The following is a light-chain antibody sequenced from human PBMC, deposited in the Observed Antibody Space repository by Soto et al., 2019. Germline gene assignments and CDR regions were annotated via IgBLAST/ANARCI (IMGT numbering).Light chain of an antibody. Sequence: QPASVSGSPGQSITISCTGTSGDIGTYNFVSWYQQYPGTAPKLVIYEGAKRPPEVPNRFSGSKSGNTASLSISGLQAEDEAVYYCSSYAGSSTLVFGGGTQLTVL. V-gene: IGLV2-23*01. CDR2: EGA. J-gene: IGLJ3*02. CDR3: SSYAGSSTLV. CDR1: SGDIGTYNF.